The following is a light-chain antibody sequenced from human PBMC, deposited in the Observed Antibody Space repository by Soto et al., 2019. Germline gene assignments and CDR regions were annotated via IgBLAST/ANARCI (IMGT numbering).Light chain of an antibody. CDR2: DAS. J-gene: IGKJ2*01. CDR1: QDISKY. V-gene: IGKV1-33*01. Sequence: DIQMTPSPSSLSASVGDRVTITCQASQDISKYLNWYQHKPGKAPKLLIYDASNLETGVPSRFGGSGSETHFTVTIRSLQQEDIATYYCQHYSSIPYSFGQGTKLDIK. CDR3: QHYSSIPYS.